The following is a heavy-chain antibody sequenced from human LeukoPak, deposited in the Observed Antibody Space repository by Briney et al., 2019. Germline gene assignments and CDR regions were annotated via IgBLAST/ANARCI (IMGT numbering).Heavy chain of an antibody. CDR1: GGSISIYY. CDR2: IYYSGST. J-gene: IGHJ6*03. CDR3: ARTTEGYAGGPGYSYYYYMDV. V-gene: IGHV4-59*01. Sequence: SETLSLTCTVSGGSISIYYWSWIRQPPGKGLEWIGYIYYSGSTNYNPSLKSRVTISVDTSKNQVSLKLRSVTAADTAVYYCARTTEGYAGGPGYSYYYYMDVWGKGTTVTISS. D-gene: IGHD5-12*01.